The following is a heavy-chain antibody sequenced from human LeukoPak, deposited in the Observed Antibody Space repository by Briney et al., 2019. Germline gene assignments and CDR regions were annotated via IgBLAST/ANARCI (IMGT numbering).Heavy chain of an antibody. Sequence: PGGSLRLSCPASGFIFSDHAMNWVRQAPGKGLEWVSIISARDGRTYYADSVKGRFTISRDNSKNTLYLQMNSLRVEDTAVYYCAKDRNDWKQGIDSWGQGILVTVST. CDR3: AKDRNDWKQGIDS. J-gene: IGHJ4*02. D-gene: IGHD1-1*01. V-gene: IGHV3-23*01. CDR1: GFIFSDHA. CDR2: ISARDGRT.